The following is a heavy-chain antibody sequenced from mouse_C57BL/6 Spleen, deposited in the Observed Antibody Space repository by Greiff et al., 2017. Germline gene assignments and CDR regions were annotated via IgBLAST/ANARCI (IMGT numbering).Heavy chain of an antibody. D-gene: IGHD2-1*01. V-gene: IGHV14-2*01. CDR1: GFNIKDDY. CDR3: AWIYYGNPYYFDY. CDR2: IDPEDGET. Sequence: EVQLQQSGAELVKPGASVKLSCTASGFNIKDDYMHWVKQRTEKGLEWIGRIDPEDGETKYAPKFQGKATITADTSSKTAYLQLSSLTSEDTAVYYCAWIYYGNPYYFDYWGQGTTLTVSS. J-gene: IGHJ2*01.